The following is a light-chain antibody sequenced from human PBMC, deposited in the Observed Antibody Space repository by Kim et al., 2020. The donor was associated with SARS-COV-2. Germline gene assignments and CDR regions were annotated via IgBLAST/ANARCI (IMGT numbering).Light chain of an antibody. CDR2: EVT. CDR3: SSYAGSNNFV. Sequence: SVTISCAGTSSAVGGYNSVSWYHQHPGRAPQLMIYEVTKRPAGVPDRFSGSKSGNAASLTVSGLQAEDAADYYCSSYAGSNNFVFGTGTKVTVL. V-gene: IGLV2-8*01. CDR1: SSAVGGYNS. J-gene: IGLJ1*01.